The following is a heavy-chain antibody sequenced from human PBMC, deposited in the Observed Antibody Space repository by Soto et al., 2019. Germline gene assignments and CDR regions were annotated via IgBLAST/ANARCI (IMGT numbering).Heavy chain of an antibody. CDR2: IHGDGDYS. V-gene: IGHV3-23*01. D-gene: IGHD2-2*02. CDR3: AKNRGAGDYTNWSFAV. J-gene: IGHJ2*01. Sequence: EVQLLDSGGGLVQPGGSLRLSCAASGFMFSCCAMSWVRQAPGKGLEWVSTIHGDGDYSHYTDSVEGRFTISRDNSRNTLYLQMDSLRADDTATYYCAKNRGAGDYTNWSFAVWGRGTPVAASS. CDR1: GFMFSCCA.